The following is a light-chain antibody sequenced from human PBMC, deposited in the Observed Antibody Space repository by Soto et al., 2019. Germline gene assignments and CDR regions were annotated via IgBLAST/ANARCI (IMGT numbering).Light chain of an antibody. CDR2: GAS. V-gene: IGKV3-20*01. J-gene: IGKJ5*01. CDR1: QSVSSDY. CDR3: QQYNNWPPIT. Sequence: EIVLTQSPDTLSLCPGERATLSCRASQSVSSDYLVWYQQKPGQAPRLLIYGASRRATGIPDRFSGSGSGTDFILTISRLEPEDFAVYYCQQYNNWPPITFGQGTRLEIK.